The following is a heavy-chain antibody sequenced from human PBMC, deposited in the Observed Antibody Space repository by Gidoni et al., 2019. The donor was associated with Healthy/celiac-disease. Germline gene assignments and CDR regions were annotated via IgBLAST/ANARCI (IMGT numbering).Heavy chain of an antibody. Sequence: QVQLVQSGAEVKKPGASVKVSCQASGYTFTSYDINWVRQATGQGLEWMGWMNPNSGNTGYAQKFQGRVTMTRNTSISTAYMELSSLRSEDTAVYYCARGRGKAAAGHYYYYGMDVWGQGTTVTVSS. V-gene: IGHV1-8*01. CDR3: ARGRGKAAAGHYYYYGMDV. D-gene: IGHD6-13*01. CDR1: GYTFTSYD. J-gene: IGHJ6*02. CDR2: MNPNSGNT.